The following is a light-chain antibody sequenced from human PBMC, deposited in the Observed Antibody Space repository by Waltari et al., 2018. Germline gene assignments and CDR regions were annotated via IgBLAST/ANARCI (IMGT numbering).Light chain of an antibody. CDR3: QVWDSSSDHLVV. CDR2: DDG. V-gene: IGLV3-21*02. J-gene: IGLJ2*01. CDR1: NIRSER. Sequence: SYVLTQPPSVSVAPGQTARITFGGNNIRSERVHWYQQKPGQAPVLVVYDDGDRPSGIPERFSGSNSGNTATLTINRVEAGDEADYYCQVWDSSSDHLVVFGGGTKLTVL.